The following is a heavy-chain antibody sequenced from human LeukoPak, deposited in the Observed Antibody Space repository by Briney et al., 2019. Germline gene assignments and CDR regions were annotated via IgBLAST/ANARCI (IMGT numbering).Heavy chain of an antibody. V-gene: IGHV3-21*01. CDR1: AFTFSTYN. D-gene: IGHD3-22*01. Sequence: PGRSLRLSCTASAFTFSTYNMIWVRQAPGKGLEWVSSISTGSTYTYYADSVKGRFTISRDTAKKSLYLQMHSLRAEDTAVYYCASGRDYDTFESWGQGTLVTVSS. CDR2: ISTGSTYT. J-gene: IGHJ4*02. CDR3: ASGRDYDTFES.